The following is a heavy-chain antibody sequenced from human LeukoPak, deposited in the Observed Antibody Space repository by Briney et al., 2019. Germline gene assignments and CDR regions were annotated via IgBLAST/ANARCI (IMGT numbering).Heavy chain of an antibody. V-gene: IGHV3-43*02. CDR2: ISGDGGST. D-gene: IGHD5-18*01. Sequence: TGGSLRLSCAASGFTFDDYAMHWVRQAPGKGLEWVSLISGDGGSTYYADSVKGRSTISRDNSKNSLYLQMNSLRTEDTALYYCAKDTIGYSYGYPDYWGQGTLVTVSS. CDR3: AKDTIGYSYGYPDY. CDR1: GFTFDDYA. J-gene: IGHJ4*02.